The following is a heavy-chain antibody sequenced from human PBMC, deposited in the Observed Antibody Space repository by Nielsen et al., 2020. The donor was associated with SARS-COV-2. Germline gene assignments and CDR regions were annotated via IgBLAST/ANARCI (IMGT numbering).Heavy chain of an antibody. Sequence: GESLKISCAASTFTFSSYWMHWVRQAPGKGLVWVSRINDDGSTTDYADSVKGRFTISRDNAKNTLYLQMNSLRAEDTAVYYCARDQIAVAGWDYYMDVWGKGTTVTVSS. J-gene: IGHJ6*03. V-gene: IGHV3-74*01. CDR2: INDDGSTT. CDR1: TFTFSSYW. D-gene: IGHD6-19*01. CDR3: ARDQIAVAGWDYYMDV.